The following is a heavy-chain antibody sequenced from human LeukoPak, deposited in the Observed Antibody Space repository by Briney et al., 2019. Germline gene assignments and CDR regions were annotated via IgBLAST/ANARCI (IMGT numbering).Heavy chain of an antibody. Sequence: GASVKVSCKASGYTFTTYAIHWVRQAPGRSLEWMGRINAGNGDAKYSQNFHDRITITRDTSASTVYMELTSLRSEDTAVCYCGKSAPSGFDPWGQGTLVTVSS. CDR3: GKSAPSGFDP. CDR2: INAGNGDA. CDR1: GYTFTTYA. V-gene: IGHV1-3*01. J-gene: IGHJ5*02.